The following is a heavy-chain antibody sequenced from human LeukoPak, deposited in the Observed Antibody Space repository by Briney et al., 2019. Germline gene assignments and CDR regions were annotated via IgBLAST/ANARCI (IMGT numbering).Heavy chain of an antibody. CDR2: INHSGST. D-gene: IGHD6-19*01. V-gene: IGHV4-34*01. J-gene: IGHJ4*02. Sequence: SETLSLTCAVYGGSFSGYYWSWIRQPPGKGLEWIGEINHSGSTNYNPSLKSRVTISVDTSKNQFSLKLSSVTAADTAVYYCARGGRRQWLIYWGQGTLVTVSS. CDR1: GGSFSGYY. CDR3: ARGGRRQWLIY.